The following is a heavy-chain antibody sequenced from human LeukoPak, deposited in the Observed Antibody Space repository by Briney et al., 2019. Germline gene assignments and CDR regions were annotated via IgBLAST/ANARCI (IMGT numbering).Heavy chain of an antibody. Sequence: GGSLRLSCAASGFTFNNYWMNWVRQAPEKGLVWVSRINSDGSSTNYVESVKGRFTISRDNAENTLYLQMNSLRAEDTAVYYCARTYYDSWSGPDAFDIWGQGTMVTVSS. D-gene: IGHD3-3*01. J-gene: IGHJ3*02. CDR2: INSDGSST. V-gene: IGHV3-74*01. CDR3: ARTYYDSWSGPDAFDI. CDR1: GFTFNNYW.